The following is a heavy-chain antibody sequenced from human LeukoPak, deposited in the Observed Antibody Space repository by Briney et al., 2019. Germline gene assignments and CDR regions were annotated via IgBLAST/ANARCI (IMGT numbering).Heavy chain of an antibody. D-gene: IGHD6-13*01. CDR2: MKPNSGNT. CDR1: GYTFTSYD. V-gene: IGHV1-8*01. Sequence: ASVKVSCKASGYTFTSYDFNWVRQAPGQGLEWMGWMKPNSGNTDSAQKFQGRVTMTTNTSINTAYMELSSLRSEDTAVYYCATSEDGQQLVRYWGQGTLVTVSS. J-gene: IGHJ4*02. CDR3: ATSEDGQQLVRY.